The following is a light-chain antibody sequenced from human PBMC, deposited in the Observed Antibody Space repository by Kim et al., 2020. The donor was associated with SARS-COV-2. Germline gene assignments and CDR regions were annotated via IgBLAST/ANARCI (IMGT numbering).Light chain of an antibody. J-gene: IGKJ1*01. CDR2: GAS. V-gene: IGKV3-15*01. CDR3: QQYNDWPQT. CDR1: QSVSNN. Sequence: VTPGERATLSCRASQSVSNNLAWYQQKPGQAPRLLIYGASTRATGIPAGFSGSGSETEFTLTINNLQSEDFAVYYCQQYNDWPQTFGQGTKVEIK.